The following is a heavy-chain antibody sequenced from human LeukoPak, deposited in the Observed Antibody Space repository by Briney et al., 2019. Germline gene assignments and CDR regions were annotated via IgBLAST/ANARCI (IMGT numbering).Heavy chain of an antibody. CDR3: ARAYYDSSGYLAPYFDY. J-gene: IGHJ4*02. CDR2: IIPIFGTA. D-gene: IGHD3-22*01. V-gene: IGHV1-69*01. Sequence: AASVTVSCKASGGTFSSYAISWVRQAPGQGLEWMGGIIPIFGTANYAQKFQGRVTITADESTSTAYMELSSLRSEDTAVYYCARAYYDSSGYLAPYFDYWGQGTLVTVSS. CDR1: GGTFSSYA.